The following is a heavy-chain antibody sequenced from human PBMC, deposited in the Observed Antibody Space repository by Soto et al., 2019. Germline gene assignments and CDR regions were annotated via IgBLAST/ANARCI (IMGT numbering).Heavy chain of an antibody. J-gene: IGHJ4*02. D-gene: IGHD3-10*01. CDR2: VYYLGST. V-gene: IGHV4-59*01. CDR3: ARDGYDGSGSPYPAY. CDR1: GGSMSDFF. Sequence: ETLSLTCTVSGGSMSDFFWSWIRQSPGRGLEWIGYVYYLGSTDYNPSLKSRVTISVDTSKRQFSLRLSSVTAADAAIYYCARDGYDGSGSPYPAYWGPGTKVTVSS.